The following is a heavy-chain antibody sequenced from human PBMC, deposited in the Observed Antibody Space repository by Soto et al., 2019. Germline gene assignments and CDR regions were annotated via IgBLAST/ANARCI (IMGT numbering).Heavy chain of an antibody. V-gene: IGHV4-59*08. Sequence: QVQLQESGPGLVKPSGTLSLTCTVSGGSISSDYWNWIRQPPGKGLEWMGYIHSGSTTYSASLRSRVTISVDTSKNQFSLKLSSVTAADTAVYFCARHDGSRSTDYWGQGTRVTVSS. J-gene: IGHJ4*02. CDR1: GGSISSDY. CDR2: IHSGST. CDR3: ARHDGSRSTDY. D-gene: IGHD3-10*01.